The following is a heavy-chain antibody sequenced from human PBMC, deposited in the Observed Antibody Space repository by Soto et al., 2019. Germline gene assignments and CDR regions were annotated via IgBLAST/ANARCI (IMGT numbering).Heavy chain of an antibody. CDR1: GFTFSSYA. D-gene: IGHD2-15*01. CDR3: AKTPYSLGVVAATRKDYYYYMDV. J-gene: IGHJ6*03. CDR2: ISGSGGST. V-gene: IGHV3-23*01. Sequence: GGSLRLSCAASGFTFSSYAMSWVRQAPGKGLEWVSAISGSGGSTYYADSVKGRFTISRDNSKNTLYLQMNSLRAEDTAVYYCAKTPYSLGVVAATRKDYYYYMDVWGKGTTVTVSS.